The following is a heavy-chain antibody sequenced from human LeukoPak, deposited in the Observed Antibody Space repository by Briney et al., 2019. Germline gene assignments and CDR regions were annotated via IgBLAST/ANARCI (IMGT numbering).Heavy chain of an antibody. CDR3: AGRGSRWLRSVSLKGSAFDI. J-gene: IGHJ3*02. CDR1: GYTFTGYY. D-gene: IGHD5-12*01. V-gene: IGHV1-2*02. Sequence: GASVKVSCKASGYTFTGYYMHWVRQAPGQGLEWMGWINPNSGGTNYAQKFQGRVTMTRDTSISTAYMELSRLRSDDTAVYYCAGRGSRWLRSVSLKGSAFDIWGQGTMVTVSS. CDR2: INPNSGGT.